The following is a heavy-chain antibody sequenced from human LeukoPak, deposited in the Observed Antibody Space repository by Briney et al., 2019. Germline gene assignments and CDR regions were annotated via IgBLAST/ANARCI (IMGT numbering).Heavy chain of an antibody. CDR3: ARGVTTVTTELFDY. D-gene: IGHD4-17*01. Sequence: PSETLSLTCTVSGGSISSYYWSWIRQPPGKGLEWIGYIYYSGSTNYNPSLKSRVTISVDTSKNQFSLKLSSVTAADTAVYYCARGVTTVTTELFDYWGQGTLVTVSS. CDR1: GGSISSYY. V-gene: IGHV4-59*12. CDR2: IYYSGST. J-gene: IGHJ4*02.